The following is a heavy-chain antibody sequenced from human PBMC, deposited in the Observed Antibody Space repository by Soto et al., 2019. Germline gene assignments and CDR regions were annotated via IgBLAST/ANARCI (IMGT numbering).Heavy chain of an antibody. J-gene: IGHJ4*02. CDR1: GFRFSDHY. Sequence: VGSLRLSCAASGFRFSDHYMTWIGQAPGKGLEWVSKISGDATTTDYADSVKGRFTVSRDNAKNSVYLQMNSLRAEDTAVYYCASDPYYYASGFWGQGTLVTVSS. V-gene: IGHV3-11*01. CDR3: ASDPYYYASGF. CDR2: ISGDATTT. D-gene: IGHD3-10*01.